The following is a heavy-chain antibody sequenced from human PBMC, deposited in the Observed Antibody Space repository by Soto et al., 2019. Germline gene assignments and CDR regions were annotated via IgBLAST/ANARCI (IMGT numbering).Heavy chain of an antibody. V-gene: IGHV1-69*12. CDR3: ARWGPSSGGDAPPDY. CDR2: IIPIFGTA. J-gene: IGHJ4*02. Sequence: QVQLVQSGAEVKKPGSSVKVSCKASGGTFSSYAISWVRQAPGQGLEWMGGIIPIFGTANYAQKFQGRVTIXXDXSXXTAYMELSSLRSEDTAVYYCARWGPSSGGDAPPDYWGQGTLVTVSS. D-gene: IGHD2-21*02. CDR1: GGTFSSYA.